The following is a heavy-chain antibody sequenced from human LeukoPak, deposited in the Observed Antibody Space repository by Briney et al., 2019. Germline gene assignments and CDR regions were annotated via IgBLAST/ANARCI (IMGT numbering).Heavy chain of an antibody. V-gene: IGHV3-23*01. Sequence: PGGSLRLSCAASGFSFTTYALSWVRQAPGKGLEWVSGISGSGSTYYADSVKGRFTISRDNSKNMLYLQMNSLRAEDTALYYCATRAAGIVSFDYWGQGTLVTVSS. D-gene: IGHD6-13*01. J-gene: IGHJ4*02. CDR2: ISGSGST. CDR1: GFSFTTYA. CDR3: ATRAAGIVSFDY.